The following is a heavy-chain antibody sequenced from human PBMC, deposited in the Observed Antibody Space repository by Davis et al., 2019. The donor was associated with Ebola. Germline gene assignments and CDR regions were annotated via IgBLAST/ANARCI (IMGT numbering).Heavy chain of an antibody. D-gene: IGHD6-19*01. CDR3: ARGAYSSGWNPTYFDY. J-gene: IGHJ4*02. CDR2: ISSSSTI. V-gene: IGHV3-48*04. Sequence: PGGSLRLSCAASGFTFSSYSMNWVRQAPGKGLEWVSYISSSSTIYYADSVKGRFTISRDNAKNSLYLQMNSLRAEDTAVYYCARGAYSSGWNPTYFDYWGQGTLVTVSS. CDR1: GFTFSSYS.